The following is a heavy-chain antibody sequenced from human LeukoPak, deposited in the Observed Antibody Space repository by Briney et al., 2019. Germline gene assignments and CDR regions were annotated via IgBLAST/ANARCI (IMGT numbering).Heavy chain of an antibody. CDR3: ARDLVGATTLSDY. J-gene: IGHJ4*02. D-gene: IGHD1-26*01. Sequence: ASVNVSCKASGYTFTSYGISWVRQAPGQGLEWLGWISTYNGNTNYAQKLQGRVTMTTDTSTSTAYMELRSLRSDDTAVYYCARDLVGATTLSDYWGQGTLVTVSS. CDR1: GYTFTSYG. V-gene: IGHV1-18*01. CDR2: ISTYNGNT.